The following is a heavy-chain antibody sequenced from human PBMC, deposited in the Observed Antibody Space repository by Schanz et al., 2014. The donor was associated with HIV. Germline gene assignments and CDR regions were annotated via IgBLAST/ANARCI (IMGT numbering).Heavy chain of an antibody. CDR3: AKDRNYYDNRYLGKGNYYYYYGMDV. Sequence: QVQVVESGGGVVQPGRSLTLSCATTGFPLRDYGMHWVRQAAGKGLEWVSVISYDGRNKLYADSVKGRFTISRDNSKNTMYLKMNSLRVDDTAVYYCAKDRNYYDNRYLGKGNYYYYYGMDVWGQGTTVTVSS. D-gene: IGHD3-22*01. CDR2: ISYDGRNK. J-gene: IGHJ6*02. CDR1: GFPLRDYG. V-gene: IGHV3-30*18.